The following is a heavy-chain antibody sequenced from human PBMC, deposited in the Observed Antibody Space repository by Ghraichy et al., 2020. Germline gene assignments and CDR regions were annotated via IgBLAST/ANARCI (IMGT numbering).Heavy chain of an antibody. Sequence: GGSLRLSCEASGFTFSIFWMSWIRQAPGKGLEWVANIKGDDSAKYYVDSVKGRFTISRDNAKNSLYLQMNSLRVEDTAVYYCARWEWGQPDYWGQGTLVTVSS. J-gene: IGHJ4*02. D-gene: IGHD3-3*01. V-gene: IGHV3-7*01. CDR1: GFTFSIFW. CDR2: IKGDDSAK. CDR3: ARWEWGQPDY.